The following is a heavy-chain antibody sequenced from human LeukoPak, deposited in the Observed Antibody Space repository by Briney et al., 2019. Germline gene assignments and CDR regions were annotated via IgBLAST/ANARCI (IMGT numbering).Heavy chain of an antibody. CDR2: IYYSGST. D-gene: IGHD6-13*01. Sequence: SETLSLTCTVSGGSISSSSYYWGWIRQPPGKGLEWIGSIYYSGSTYYNPSLKSRVTISVDTSKNQFSLKLSSVTAADTAVYYCARVGVAIATAGHFDYWGQGTLVTVSS. CDR1: GGSISSSSYY. V-gene: IGHV4-39*07. J-gene: IGHJ4*02. CDR3: ARVGVAIATAGHFDY.